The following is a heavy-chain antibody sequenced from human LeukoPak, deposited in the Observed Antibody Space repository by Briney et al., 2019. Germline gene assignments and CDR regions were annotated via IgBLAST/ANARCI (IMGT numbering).Heavy chain of an antibody. Sequence: GGSLRLSCAASGFTFSSYAMSWVRQAPGKGLEWVSAISGSGGSTYYADSVKGRFTISRDNSKNTLYLQMNSLRAEDTAVYYCARVWYYYYDSSTRGGFDYWGQGTLVTVSS. V-gene: IGHV3-23*01. CDR3: ARVWYYYYDSSTRGGFDY. J-gene: IGHJ4*02. CDR1: GFTFSSYA. D-gene: IGHD3-22*01. CDR2: ISGSGGST.